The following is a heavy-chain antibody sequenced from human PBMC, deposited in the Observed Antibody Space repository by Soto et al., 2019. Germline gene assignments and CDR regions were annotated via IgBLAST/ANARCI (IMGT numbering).Heavy chain of an antibody. V-gene: IGHV1-8*01. D-gene: IGHD6-6*01. CDR1: GYTFTSYD. CDR3: AIVKYILTGPESLES. J-gene: IGHJ4*02. CDR2: MNPNRDNT. Sequence: QVQLVQSGAEVRKPGASVKVSCKASGYTFTSYDINWLRQTTGEGLVWMGWMNPNRDNTIYAPKFQGRVTMTRNTSTNTAYMGLRSLTCDDAAVYYCAIVKYILTGPESLESWGQGTLVTVSS.